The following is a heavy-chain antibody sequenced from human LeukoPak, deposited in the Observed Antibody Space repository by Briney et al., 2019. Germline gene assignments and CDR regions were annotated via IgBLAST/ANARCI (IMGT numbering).Heavy chain of an antibody. D-gene: IGHD1-26*01. J-gene: IGHJ3*02. CDR2: INPDSGGT. Sequence: ASVKVSCKASGYTFTDYYTHWVRQAPGQGLEWMGWINPDSGGTRYSQKFQGRVTMTRDTSINTVYMELSRLRSDDTAVYYCARPHDGGSYSNDAFDIWGQGTMATVSS. CDR3: ARPHDGGSYSNDAFDI. V-gene: IGHV1-2*02. CDR1: GYTFTDYY.